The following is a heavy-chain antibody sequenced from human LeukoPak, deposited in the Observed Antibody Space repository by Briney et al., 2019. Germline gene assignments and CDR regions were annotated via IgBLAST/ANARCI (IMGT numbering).Heavy chain of an antibody. CDR1: GGSISSYY. CDR2: FYYSGST. V-gene: IGHV4-59*08. Sequence: PSETLSLTCTVSGGSISSYYWSWIRQPPGKGLEWIEYFYYSGSTKYNPSLKSRVAISVDTSKNQFSLQLSSVTAADTAVYYCARGMTTVTTWRNYFDYWGQGTLVTVSS. CDR3: ARGMTTVTTWRNYFDY. J-gene: IGHJ4*02. D-gene: IGHD4-17*01.